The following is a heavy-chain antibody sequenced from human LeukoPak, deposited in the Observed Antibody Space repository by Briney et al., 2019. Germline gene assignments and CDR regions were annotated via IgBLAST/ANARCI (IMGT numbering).Heavy chain of an antibody. CDR2: IYTDGSRT. CDR3: ARGDHVGYFLDY. J-gene: IGHJ4*02. Sequence: GGSLRLSCAASGFTFSGYWMHWVRQAPGKGLVWVSRIYTDGSRTNYADSVCGRFTISRDNAKNTLYLQLDSLRAEDTAVYYCARGDHVGYFLDYWGQGTLVTVSS. CDR1: GFTFSGYW. D-gene: IGHD1-26*01. V-gene: IGHV3-74*01.